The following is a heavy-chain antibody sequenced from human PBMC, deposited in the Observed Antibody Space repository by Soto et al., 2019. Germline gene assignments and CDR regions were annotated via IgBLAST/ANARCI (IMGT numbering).Heavy chain of an antibody. CDR2: ISGSGGST. CDR3: AKDSTAYSSSYDFDY. Sequence: EVQLLESGGGLVQPGGSLRLSCAASGFTFSSYAMSWVRQAPGKGLEWVSAISGSGGSTYYADSVKGRFTISRDNSKNTLYLQMNSLRAEDTALYYCAKDSTAYSSSYDFDYWGQGTLVTVSS. V-gene: IGHV3-23*01. J-gene: IGHJ4*02. D-gene: IGHD6-6*01. CDR1: GFTFSSYA.